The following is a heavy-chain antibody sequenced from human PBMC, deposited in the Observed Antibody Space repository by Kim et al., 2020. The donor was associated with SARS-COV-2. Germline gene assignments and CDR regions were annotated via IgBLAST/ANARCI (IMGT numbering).Heavy chain of an antibody. CDR3: ARDQNGSGSLDYYYYGMDV. J-gene: IGHJ6*02. V-gene: IGHV4-59*01. CDR2: IYYSGST. CDR1: GGSISSYY. D-gene: IGHD3-10*01. Sequence: SETLSLTCTVSGGSISSYYWGWIRQPPGKGLEWIGYIYYSGSTNYNPSLKSRVTISVDTSKNQFSLKLSSVTAADTAVYYCARDQNGSGSLDYYYYGMDVWGQGTTVTVSS.